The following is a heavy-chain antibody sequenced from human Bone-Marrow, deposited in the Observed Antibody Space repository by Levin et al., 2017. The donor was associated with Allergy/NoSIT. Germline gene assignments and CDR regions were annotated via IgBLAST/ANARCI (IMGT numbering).Heavy chain of an antibody. Sequence: LSLTCAASGFTFSSSGMHWVRQAPGKGLEWVAVIWYDGSNKYYADSVKGRFTISRDNSKNTLYLQMNSLRAEDTAVYYCARDHTYGDYVGYFDYWGQGTLVTVSS. V-gene: IGHV3-33*01. CDR2: IWYDGSNK. CDR1: GFTFSSSG. D-gene: IGHD4-17*01. J-gene: IGHJ4*02. CDR3: ARDHTYGDYVGYFDY.